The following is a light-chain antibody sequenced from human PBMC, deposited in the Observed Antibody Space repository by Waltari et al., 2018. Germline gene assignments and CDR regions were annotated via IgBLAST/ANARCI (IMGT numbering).Light chain of an antibody. CDR3: QQSDSTPYT. CDR2: AAS. V-gene: IGKV1-8*01. CDR1: QGVSTY. J-gene: IGKJ2*01. Sequence: AIRMTQSPSSLSASIGYRVTIPCRASQGVSTYLAWYQQKPGKAPSLLIHAASTLQSGVPSRFSGSGTGTDFTLTITCLQSEDFATYYCQQSDSTPYTFGQGTKLEIK.